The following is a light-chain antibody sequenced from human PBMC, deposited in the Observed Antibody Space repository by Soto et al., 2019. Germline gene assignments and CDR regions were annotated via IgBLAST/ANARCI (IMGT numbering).Light chain of an antibody. V-gene: IGLV4-69*01. CDR2: LNSDGSH. CDR1: SGHSSYP. Sequence: QPVLTQSPSASASLGASVKLTCTLSSGHSSYPIAWHQQQPEKGPRYLMRLNSDGSHSKGDGIPDRFSGSSSGAERYLTISSLQSEDEADYYCQTWGTGGVFGGGTKVTVL. CDR3: QTWGTGGV. J-gene: IGLJ2*01.